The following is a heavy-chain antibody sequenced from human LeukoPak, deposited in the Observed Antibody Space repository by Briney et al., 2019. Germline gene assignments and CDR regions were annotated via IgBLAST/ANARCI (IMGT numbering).Heavy chain of an antibody. V-gene: IGHV4-59*08. J-gene: IGHJ6*02. Sequence: SETLSLTCTVSGGSISSYYWSWIRQPPGKGLEWIGYIYYSGSTNYNPSLKSRVTISVDTSKNQFSLKLSSVTAADTAVYYCARDENRYGSGRLYGMDVWGQGTTVTVSS. D-gene: IGHD3-10*01. CDR2: IYYSGST. CDR1: GGSISSYY. CDR3: ARDENRYGSGRLYGMDV.